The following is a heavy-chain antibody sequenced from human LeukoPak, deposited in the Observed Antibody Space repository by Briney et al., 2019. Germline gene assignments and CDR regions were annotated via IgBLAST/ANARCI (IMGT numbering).Heavy chain of an antibody. CDR2: VSGGGGST. Sequence: GGSLRLSCAASGFTFSSYAMSWVRRAPGKGLEWVSAVSGGGGSTYYADSVKGRFTISRDNSKNTLYLQMNSLRAEDTAVYYCANVRGYCSTTSCYLDYWGQGTLVTVSS. CDR1: GFTFSSYA. V-gene: IGHV3-23*01. D-gene: IGHD2-2*01. J-gene: IGHJ4*02. CDR3: ANVRGYCSTTSCYLDY.